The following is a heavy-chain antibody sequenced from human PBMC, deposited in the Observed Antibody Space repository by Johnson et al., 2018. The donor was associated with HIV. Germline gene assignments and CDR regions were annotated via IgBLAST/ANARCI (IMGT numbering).Heavy chain of an antibody. CDR2: ISSDGSNE. J-gene: IGHJ3*02. CDR3: TTDSQKGYYLWSGHITGTAFDI. V-gene: IGHV3-30*03. CDR1: GFTFSRYG. Sequence: QVQLVESGGGVVQPGGSLRLSCVASGFTFSRYGMQWVRQAPGKGLECVAVISSDGSNEYYADSVKGRFTLSRDNPKNTLYLQMNSLRAEDTAVYYCTTDSQKGYYLWSGHITGTAFDIWGQGTMVTVSS. D-gene: IGHD3-3*01.